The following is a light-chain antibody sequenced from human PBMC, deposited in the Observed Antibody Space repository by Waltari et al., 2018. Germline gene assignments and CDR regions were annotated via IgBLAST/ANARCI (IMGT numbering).Light chain of an antibody. Sequence: YELTQPPSVSASPGQTAIITCSGDKLGNTYTFWYQQRPGQSPVLLIYQDNRRPSGIPERFSGSNSGNTATLTITETQAVDEADYFCQTWDTTIDVAFGGGTRLTVL. CDR3: QTWDTTIDVA. CDR1: KLGNTY. J-gene: IGLJ2*01. CDR2: QDN. V-gene: IGLV3-1*01.